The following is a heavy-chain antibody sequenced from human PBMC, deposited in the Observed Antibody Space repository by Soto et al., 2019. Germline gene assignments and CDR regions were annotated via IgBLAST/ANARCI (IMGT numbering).Heavy chain of an antibody. CDR1: GYTFTSYG. Sequence: QVQLVQSGAEAKKPGASVKVSCKASGYTFTSYGISWVRQAPGQGLEWMGWISAYNGNTNYAQKLQGRVTMTTDTPTSTAYMERRSLRSDDTAVYYCARCSGSPNRYNYYYGMDVWGQGTKVTVSS. J-gene: IGHJ6*02. V-gene: IGHV1-18*01. CDR2: ISAYNGNT. CDR3: ARCSGSPNRYNYYYGMDV. D-gene: IGHD3-10*02.